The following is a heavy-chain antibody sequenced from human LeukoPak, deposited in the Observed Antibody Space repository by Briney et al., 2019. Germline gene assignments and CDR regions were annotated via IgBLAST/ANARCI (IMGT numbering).Heavy chain of an antibody. V-gene: IGHV4-59*08. CDR1: GGSISSYN. Sequence: SETLSLTCTVSGGSISSYNWSWIRQPPGKGLEWIGYIYYSGSTNYNPSLKSRVTISVDTSKSQFSLRLSSVTAADTAVYYCARPWTTVTTLGAFDIWGQGTMVTVSS. CDR3: ARPWTTVTTLGAFDI. CDR2: IYYSGST. J-gene: IGHJ3*02. D-gene: IGHD4-11*01.